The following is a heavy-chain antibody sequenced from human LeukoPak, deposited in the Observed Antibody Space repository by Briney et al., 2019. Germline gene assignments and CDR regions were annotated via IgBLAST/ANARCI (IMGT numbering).Heavy chain of an antibody. CDR3: ARDSETYYYDSSGYYYPYYFDY. Sequence: ETLSLTCTVSGGSISSYYWSWVRQAPGKGLEWVANIKQDGSEKYYVDSVKGRFTISRDNAKNSLYLQMNSLRAEDTAVYYCARDSETYYYDSSGYYYPYYFDYWGQGTLVTVSS. CDR2: IKQDGSEK. D-gene: IGHD3-22*01. CDR1: GGSISSYY. V-gene: IGHV3-7*01. J-gene: IGHJ4*02.